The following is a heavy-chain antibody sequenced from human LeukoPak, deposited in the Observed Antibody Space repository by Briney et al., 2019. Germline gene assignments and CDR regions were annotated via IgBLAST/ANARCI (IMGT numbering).Heavy chain of an antibody. J-gene: IGHJ3*02. CDR1: GYTFTGYY. CDR3: ARDAEGWLQFTFDI. Sequence: ASVKVSCKASGYTFTGYYMHWVRQAPGQGLEWMGWINPNSGGTNYAQKFQGRVTMTRDTSISTAYMELSRLRSDDTAVYYCARDAEGWLQFTFDIWGQGTMVTVSS. CDR2: INPNSGGT. D-gene: IGHD5-24*01. V-gene: IGHV1-2*02.